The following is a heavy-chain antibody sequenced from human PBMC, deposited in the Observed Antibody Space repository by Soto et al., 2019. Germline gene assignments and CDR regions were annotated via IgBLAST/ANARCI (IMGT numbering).Heavy chain of an antibody. CDR1: GGTFSSYA. Sequence: AVKVSCKASGGTFSSYAISWVRQAPGQGLEWMGGIIPIFGTANYAQKFQGRVTITADKSTSTAYMELSSLRSEDTAVYYCARAYAHYDFWSGYSPLYYYFDYWGQGTLVTVSS. CDR2: IIPIFGTA. J-gene: IGHJ4*02. CDR3: ARAYAHYDFWSGYSPLYYYFDY. V-gene: IGHV1-69*06. D-gene: IGHD3-3*01.